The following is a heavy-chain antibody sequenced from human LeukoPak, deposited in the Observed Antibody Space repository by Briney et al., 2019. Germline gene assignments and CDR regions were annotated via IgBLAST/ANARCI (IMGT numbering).Heavy chain of an antibody. Sequence: ASVKVSCKASGYTFTNYYLHWLRQAPGQGLEWMGIINPGGGSTNYAQNFQGRVSMTTDRSTTTVYMELSHLRSEDTALYSCARDIAPRPGPEYYFDSWGQGTLVTVSS. D-gene: IGHD6-6*01. V-gene: IGHV1-46*01. J-gene: IGHJ4*02. CDR1: GYTFTNYY. CDR3: ARDIAPRPGPEYYFDS. CDR2: INPGGGST.